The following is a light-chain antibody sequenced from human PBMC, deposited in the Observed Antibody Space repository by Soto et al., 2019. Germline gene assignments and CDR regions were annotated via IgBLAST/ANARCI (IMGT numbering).Light chain of an antibody. CDR1: QTIGTS. CDR3: QQTYSNFVS. CDR2: DAS. Sequence: IQMTQAPPSLSVSVGDRVTITCRSSQTIGTSLHWFQQKPGKAPRLLIDDASNLQSGVPSRFSGSGSGTDFTLTISSLQPEDFGTYFCQQTYSNFVSFGGATKVEMK. V-gene: IGKV1-39*01. J-gene: IGKJ4*01.